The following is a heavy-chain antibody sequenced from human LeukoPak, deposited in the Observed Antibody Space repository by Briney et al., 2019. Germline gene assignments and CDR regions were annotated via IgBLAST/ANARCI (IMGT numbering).Heavy chain of an antibody. CDR3: ARVQLLGPFDY. CDR1: GFTFSSYS. J-gene: IGHJ4*02. D-gene: IGHD2-2*01. Sequence: GGSLRLSCAASGFTFSSYSMNWVRQAPGKGLEWVSYISSSSSTIYYADSVKGRFTISRDNAKNSLYLQMNSLRAEDTAVYYCARVQLLGPFDYWGQGTLVTVSS. CDR2: ISSSSSTI. V-gene: IGHV3-48*04.